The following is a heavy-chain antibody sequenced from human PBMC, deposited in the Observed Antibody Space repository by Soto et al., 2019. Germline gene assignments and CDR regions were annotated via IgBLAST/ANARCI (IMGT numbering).Heavy chain of an antibody. CDR2: IFPLTDIP. Sequence: QVQLVQSGTEVKKPGSSVKVSCKASGSTFRNYPINWVRQAPGQGLEWMGSIFPLTDIPDYAQNFQARLTISADKSTSTAYMELSGLTSDDTAMYFCARSTLVVLNYFESWGQGTLVTVSS. CDR3: ARSTLVVLNYFES. J-gene: IGHJ4*02. CDR1: GSTFRNYP. V-gene: IGHV1-69*02. D-gene: IGHD1-1*01.